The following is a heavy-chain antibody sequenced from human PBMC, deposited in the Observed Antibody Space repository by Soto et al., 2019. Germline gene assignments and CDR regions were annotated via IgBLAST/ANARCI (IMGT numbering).Heavy chain of an antibody. V-gene: IGHV3-30-3*01. CDR3: GRAWGGLLAGGMDV. CDR2: ISYDGTNK. D-gene: IGHD3-16*01. J-gene: IGHJ6*02. Sequence: QVQLVESGGGVVQPGRSLRLSCAASGFTLSSYAMHWVRQAPGKGLEWVAVISYDGTNKHYADSVKGRFTISRDNSKNTLYLQMNGLGAGDGAVYYCGRAWGGLLAGGMDVWGQGTTVTVPS. CDR1: GFTLSSYA.